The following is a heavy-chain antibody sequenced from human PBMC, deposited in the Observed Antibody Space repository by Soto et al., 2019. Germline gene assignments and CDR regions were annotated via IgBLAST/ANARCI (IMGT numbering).Heavy chain of an antibody. CDR2: IIPIFGTT. CDR1: GGPFATHA. D-gene: IGHD6-19*01. J-gene: IGHJ4*02. CDR3: ARIPQWLGTNYFDF. Sequence: GASVKVSCKASGGPFATHAISWVRQAPGQGLEWMGGIIPIFGTTNYAQKFQGRVTITADRSTGTVYMELSSLRSEDTAVYFCARIPQWLGTNYFDFWGQGTLVTVSS. V-gene: IGHV1-69*06.